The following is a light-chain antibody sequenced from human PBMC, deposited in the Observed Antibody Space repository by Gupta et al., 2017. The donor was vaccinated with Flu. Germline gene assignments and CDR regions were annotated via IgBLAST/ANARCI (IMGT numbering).Light chain of an antibody. V-gene: IGKV3-15*01. Sequence: EIVMTQSPATLSVSPGERATLSCRASQSVSSNLAWYKQKPGQAPRLLIYGASTRDTGIPARFSGSGFGKEFTLTISSRQSEDFAVYYCQQHKNWPPWTFGQGTKVEIK. CDR2: GAS. CDR3: QQHKNWPPWT. J-gene: IGKJ1*01. CDR1: QSVSSN.